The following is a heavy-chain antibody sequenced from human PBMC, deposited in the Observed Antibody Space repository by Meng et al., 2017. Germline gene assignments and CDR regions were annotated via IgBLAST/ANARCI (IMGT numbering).Heavy chain of an antibody. CDR2: IIPIFGTA. CDR3: ARGGNSVKPSAFDI. J-gene: IGHJ3*02. D-gene: IGHD4-23*01. CDR1: GGTFSSYA. V-gene: IGHV1-69*05. Sequence: QVQRVQCGAEVKKPGSSVKASCKASGGTFSSYAISWVRQAPGQGLEWMGGIIPIFGTANYAQKFQGRVTITTDESTSTAYMELSSLRSEDTAVYYCARGGNSVKPSAFDIWGQGTMVTVSS.